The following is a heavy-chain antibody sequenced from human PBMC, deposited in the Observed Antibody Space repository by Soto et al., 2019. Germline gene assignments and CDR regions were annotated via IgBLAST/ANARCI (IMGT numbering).Heavy chain of an antibody. V-gene: IGHV3-30-3*01. J-gene: IGHJ4*02. CDR3: VRDLHEPLPADVLRVTK. D-gene: IGHD3-3*01. CDR1: GFTFSTYA. CDR2: ISYDGSNK. Sequence: PGGSLRLSCAASGFTFSTYAMTWVRQAPGKGLEWVAVISYDGSNKYYADSVKGRFTISRDNARNSLSLQMNSLRADDTAIYYCVRDLHEPLPADVLRVTKWSQGTQVTVSS.